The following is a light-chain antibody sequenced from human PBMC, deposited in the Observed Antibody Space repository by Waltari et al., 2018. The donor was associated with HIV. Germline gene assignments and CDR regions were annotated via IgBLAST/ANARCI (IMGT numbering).Light chain of an antibody. CDR1: NSNIGQHG. CDR2: SNN. V-gene: IGLV1-47*01. CDR3: SVWDDSLSVQV. J-gene: IGLJ3*02. Sequence: QSVLIQSPSMSGTPGQSITISCSGSNSNIGQHGVYWHQQFPGTAPNVLIYSNNRLPSGVPGRVSGSKAGTSASLAISGRRSEDEAEYYCSVWDDSLSVQVFGGGTKLTVL.